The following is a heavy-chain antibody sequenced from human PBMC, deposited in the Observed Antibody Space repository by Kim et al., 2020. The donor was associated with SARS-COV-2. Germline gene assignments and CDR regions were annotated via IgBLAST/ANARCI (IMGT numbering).Heavy chain of an antibody. CDR1: GFTFSSYS. V-gene: IGHV3-21*01. CDR2: ISCSSSYI. D-gene: IGHD6-13*01. Sequence: GGSLRLSCAASGFTFSSYSMNWVRQAPGKGLEWVSSISCSSSYIYYADSVKGRFTISRDNAKNSLYLQMNSLRAEDTAVYYCARDPSGIAAAGTGILFDYWGQGTLVTVSS. J-gene: IGHJ4*02. CDR3: ARDPSGIAAAGTGILFDY.